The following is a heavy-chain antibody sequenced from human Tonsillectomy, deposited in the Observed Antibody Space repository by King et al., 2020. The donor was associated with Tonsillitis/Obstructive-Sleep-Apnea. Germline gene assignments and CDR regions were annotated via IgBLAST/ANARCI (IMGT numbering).Heavy chain of an antibody. CDR1: GGSISSSSYY. CDR2: IYYSGST. V-gene: IGHV4-39*01. Sequence: PLQESGPGLVKPSETLSLTCTVSGGSISSSSYYWGWIRQPPGKGLEWIGSIYYSGSTYYNPSLKSRVTISVDTSKNQFSLKLSSVTAADTAVYYCAPYDFWSGLFDPWGQGTLVTVSS. D-gene: IGHD3-3*01. J-gene: IGHJ5*02. CDR3: APYDFWSGLFDP.